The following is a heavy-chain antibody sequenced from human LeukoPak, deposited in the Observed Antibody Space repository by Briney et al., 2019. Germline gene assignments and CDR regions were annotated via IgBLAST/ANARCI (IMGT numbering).Heavy chain of an antibody. Sequence: GGSLRLSCAASGFSFNNAWMNWVRQAPGKGLEWVGRIKSKPDRGATDYAAPVKGRFAVSRDDSKNTLYLQMNSLKIEDTAVYYCTTSGNPSLIDIWGQGTMVTVSS. CDR2: IKSKPDRGAT. CDR3: TTSGNPSLIDI. V-gene: IGHV3-15*07. J-gene: IGHJ3*02. D-gene: IGHD1-26*01. CDR1: GFSFNNAW.